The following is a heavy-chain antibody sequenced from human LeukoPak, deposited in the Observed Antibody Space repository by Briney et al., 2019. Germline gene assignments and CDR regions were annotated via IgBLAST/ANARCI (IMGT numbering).Heavy chain of an antibody. Sequence: GGSLRLSCAASGFTLSSYGMHWVRQAPGKGLEWVAVIWYDGSNKYYADSVKGRFTISRDNSKNTLYLQMNSLRAEDTAVYYCARDTNYDSSGYPDYWGQGTLVTVSS. J-gene: IGHJ4*02. V-gene: IGHV3-33*01. CDR3: ARDTNYDSSGYPDY. D-gene: IGHD3-22*01. CDR1: GFTLSSYG. CDR2: IWYDGSNK.